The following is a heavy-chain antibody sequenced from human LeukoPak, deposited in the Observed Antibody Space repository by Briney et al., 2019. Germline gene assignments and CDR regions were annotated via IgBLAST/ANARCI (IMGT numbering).Heavy chain of an antibody. CDR3: AIARSSWLRYYFDY. CDR1: GGSFSGYY. CDR2: INHSGST. V-gene: IGHV4-34*01. D-gene: IGHD6-13*01. Sequence: SETLSLTCAVYGGSFSGYYWSWIRQPPGKGLEWIGEINHSGSTNYNPSLKSRVTISVDTSKNQFSLKLSSVTAADTAVYYCAIARSSWLRYYFDYWGQGTLVTVSS. J-gene: IGHJ4*02.